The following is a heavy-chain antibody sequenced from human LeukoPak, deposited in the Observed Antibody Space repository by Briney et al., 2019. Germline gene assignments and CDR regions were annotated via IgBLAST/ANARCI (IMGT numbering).Heavy chain of an antibody. CDR3: ARGLWFGEFGYDY. D-gene: IGHD3-10*01. J-gene: IGHJ4*02. Sequence: GGSLRLSCAASGFTFDDYGMSWVRQAPGKGLEWVSGINWNGGSTGYADSVKGRFTISRDNAKNSLFLQMNSLKAEDTAVYYCARGLWFGEFGYDYWGQGTLVSVSS. CDR2: INWNGGST. CDR1: GFTFDDYG. V-gene: IGHV3-20*04.